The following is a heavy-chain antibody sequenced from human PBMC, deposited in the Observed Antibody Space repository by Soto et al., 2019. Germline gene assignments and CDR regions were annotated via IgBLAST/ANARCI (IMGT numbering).Heavy chain of an antibody. J-gene: IGHJ4*02. CDR3: AKGRYFDSSGGCANY. CDR1: GFIFDNYA. D-gene: IGHD3-22*01. V-gene: IGHV3-23*01. Sequence: EVKLLESGGGLVPPGASARLSCITSGFIFDNYAMSWVRQSPGRGLEWVAAISGSGHATYYTQSVQGRFIISRDKSKKTVFLQMNNLRAEDTAVYYCAKGRYFDSSGGCANYWGLGTLVIVSS. CDR2: ISGSGHAT.